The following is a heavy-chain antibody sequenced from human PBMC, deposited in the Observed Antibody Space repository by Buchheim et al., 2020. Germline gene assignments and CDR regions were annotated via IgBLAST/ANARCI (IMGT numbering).Heavy chain of an antibody. Sequence: EVQLVESGGGLVQPGGSLRLSCAASLFTFSSYWMHWVRQAPGKGLVWVSRINSDGSSTSYADSVKGRFTISSDNAKNTLYLKMNSLRAEDTAVYYCARDRVGATTDYYYYYGMDVWGQGTT. CDR1: LFTFSSYW. CDR2: INSDGSST. D-gene: IGHD1-26*01. V-gene: IGHV3-74*01. J-gene: IGHJ6*02. CDR3: ARDRVGATTDYYYYYGMDV.